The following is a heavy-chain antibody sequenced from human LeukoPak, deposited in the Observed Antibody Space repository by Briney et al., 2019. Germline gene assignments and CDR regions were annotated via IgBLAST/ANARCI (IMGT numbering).Heavy chain of an antibody. J-gene: IGHJ4*02. CDR1: GGSISSSDYY. D-gene: IGHD2/OR15-2a*01. V-gene: IGHV4-39*01. CDR3: ARHGLDFLGRDYYFDY. Sequence: KPSQTLSLACTVSGGSISSSDYYWSWIRQPPGKGLEWIVSIFHSGNTYYNPSLKSRVTISVDTSKSQFSLKLSSVTATDTAVYYCARHGLDFLGRDYYFDYWGQGTLVTVSS. CDR2: IFHSGNT.